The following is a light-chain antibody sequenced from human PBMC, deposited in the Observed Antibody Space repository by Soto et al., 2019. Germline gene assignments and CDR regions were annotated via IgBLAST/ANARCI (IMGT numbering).Light chain of an antibody. J-gene: IGLJ2*01. Sequence: QSVLTQPPSASGSPGQSVTISCTGTTSDVGGYDYVSWYQQHPGKAPKLMIYEVIKRPSGVPDRFSGSKSGSTASLTVSGLQAEDEADYYCSSYAGSNNLVVFGGGTKLTVL. V-gene: IGLV2-8*01. CDR2: EVI. CDR3: SSYAGSNNLVV. CDR1: TSDVGGYDY.